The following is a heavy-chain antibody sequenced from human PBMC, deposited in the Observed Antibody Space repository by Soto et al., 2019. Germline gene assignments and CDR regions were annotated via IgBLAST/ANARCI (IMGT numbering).Heavy chain of an antibody. D-gene: IGHD5-18*01. CDR2: IYHSGST. Sequence: SDTLSLTCGVSGGSISSGGDSWSWIRQPPGKGLEWIGYIYHSGSTYYNPSLKSRVTISVDRSKSQFSLKLSSVTAADTAVYYCARVWGYSSGLDSDIWGKGTMVT. V-gene: IGHV4-30-2*01. J-gene: IGHJ3*02. CDR1: GGSISSGGDS. CDR3: ARVWGYSSGLDSDI.